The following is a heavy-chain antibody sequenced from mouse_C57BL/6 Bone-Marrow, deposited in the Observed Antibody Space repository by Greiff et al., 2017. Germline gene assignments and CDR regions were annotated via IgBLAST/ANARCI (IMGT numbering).Heavy chain of an antibody. V-gene: IGHV5-9-1*02. Sequence: EVQLVESGEGLVKPGGSLKLSCAASGFTFSSYAMSLVRPTPEKRLEWVAYISSGGDYIYYADPVQGRFTISRDNARNTQYLQMSSLKSEDTAMYYCTRWRVYDVDAMDYWCQGTSVTVSA. CDR3: TRWRVYDVDAMDY. D-gene: IGHD2-12*01. CDR1: GFTFSSYA. CDR2: ISSGGDYI. J-gene: IGHJ4*01.